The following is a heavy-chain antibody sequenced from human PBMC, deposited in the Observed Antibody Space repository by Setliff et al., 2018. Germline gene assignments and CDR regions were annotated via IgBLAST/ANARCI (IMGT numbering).Heavy chain of an antibody. V-gene: IGHV3-30*02. Sequence: GGSLRLSCAASGFTLSGYGMHWVRQAPGKGLQWVAFIRYDGSEKSYADSVKGRFTISRDNSRNTLYLQMKSLRAEDTAIYYCATSTITTYYFDYWGHGTLVTVSS. J-gene: IGHJ4*01. CDR2: IRYDGSEK. CDR3: ATSTITTYYFDY. CDR1: GFTLSGYG. D-gene: IGHD4-4*01.